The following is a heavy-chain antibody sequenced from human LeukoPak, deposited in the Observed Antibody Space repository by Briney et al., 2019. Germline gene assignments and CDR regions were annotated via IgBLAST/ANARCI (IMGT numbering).Heavy chain of an antibody. D-gene: IGHD3-9*01. Sequence: GGSLRLSCAASGFTFSSYWMHWVRQAPGKGLGWVSRINSDGSSTSYADSVKGRFTISRDNAKNTLYLQMNSLRAEDTAVYYCARDPRPFDILTGYHDAFDIWGQGTMVTVSS. CDR2: INSDGSST. CDR1: GFTFSSYW. V-gene: IGHV3-74*01. CDR3: ARDPRPFDILTGYHDAFDI. J-gene: IGHJ3*02.